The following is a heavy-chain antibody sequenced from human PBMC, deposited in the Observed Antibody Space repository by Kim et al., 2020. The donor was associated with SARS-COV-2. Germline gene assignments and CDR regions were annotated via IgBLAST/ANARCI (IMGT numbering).Heavy chain of an antibody. Sequence: NPNSTPSTRSRVNISVDTSKNQFTLKLSSVTAADTAVYYCARGHRFIDYWGQGTLVTVSS. J-gene: IGHJ4*02. D-gene: IGHD3-3*01. CDR3: ARGHRFIDY. V-gene: IGHV4-34*01. CDR2: NP.